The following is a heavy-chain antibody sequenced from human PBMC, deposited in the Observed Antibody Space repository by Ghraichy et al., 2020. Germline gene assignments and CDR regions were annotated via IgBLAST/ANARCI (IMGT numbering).Heavy chain of an antibody. J-gene: IGHJ4*02. CDR2: IKQDGSEK. D-gene: IGHD7-27*01. V-gene: IGHV3-7*01. CDR1: GFTFSGYW. CDR3: ARDTGAFYIDY. Sequence: GESLNISCAASGFTFSGYWMTWARQAPGKGLEWVTNIKQDGSEKYYVDSVKGRFTISRDNAKNSLYLQMNSLRVEDTAMYYCARDTGAFYIDYWGQGTLVTVSS.